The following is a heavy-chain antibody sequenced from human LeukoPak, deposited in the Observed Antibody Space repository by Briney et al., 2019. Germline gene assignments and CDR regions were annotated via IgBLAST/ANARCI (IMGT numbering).Heavy chain of an antibody. CDR1: GYTFTGYY. CDR3: ARSPWDIVVVPAANFDY. D-gene: IGHD2-2*01. CDR2: INPNSGGT. V-gene: IGHV1-2*02. Sequence: GASVKVSCKASGYTFTGYYMHWVRQAPGQGLEWMGWINPNSGGTNYAQKFQGRVTMTRDTSISTAYMELSRLRSDDTAVYYCARSPWDIVVVPAANFDYRGQGTLVTVSS. J-gene: IGHJ4*02.